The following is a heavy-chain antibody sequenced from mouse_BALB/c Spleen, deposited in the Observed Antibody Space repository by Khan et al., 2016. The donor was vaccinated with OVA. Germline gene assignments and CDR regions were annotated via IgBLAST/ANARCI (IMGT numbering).Heavy chain of an antibody. CDR2: IWAGGST. V-gene: IGHV2-9*02. CDR1: GFSLTSYG. D-gene: IGHD1-3*01. CDR3: ARLEDI. J-gene: IGHJ2*01. Sequence: VQLLETGPGLVAPSQSLSITCTVSGFSLTSYGVHWVRQPPGKGLEWLGVIWAGGSTNYNSALMSRLSISKDNSKSQVFLKMISLQTDDTAMYXCARLEDIWGQGTTLTVSS.